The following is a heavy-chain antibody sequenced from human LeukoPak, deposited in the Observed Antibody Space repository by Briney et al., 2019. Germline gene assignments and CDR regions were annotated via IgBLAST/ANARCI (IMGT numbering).Heavy chain of an antibody. D-gene: IGHD3-22*01. V-gene: IGHV1-24*01. CDR3: ATVRSVRTTNYYDSSH. Sequence: ASVKVSCKVSGYTLTELSMHWVRQAPGKGLEWMGGFDPEDGETIYAQKFQGRVTMTEDTSTDTAYMELSSLRPEDTAVHYCATVRSVRTTNYYDSSHWGQGTLVTVSS. J-gene: IGHJ4*02. CDR1: GYTLTELS. CDR2: FDPEDGET.